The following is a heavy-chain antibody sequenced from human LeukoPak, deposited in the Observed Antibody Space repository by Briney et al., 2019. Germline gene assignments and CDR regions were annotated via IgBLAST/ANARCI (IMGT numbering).Heavy chain of an antibody. Sequence: PGRSLRLSCIASGFTFGDYTMSWFRQAPGKGLEWVGFIRNKPYGATTEYAASVKGRFTISRDDSKSIAYLQMNSLKTEDTAVYYCTRVIKYGSGSYAYWGQGTLVTVSS. V-gene: IGHV3-49*03. CDR3: TRVIKYGSGSYAY. D-gene: IGHD3-10*01. J-gene: IGHJ4*02. CDR1: GFTFGDYT. CDR2: IRNKPYGATT.